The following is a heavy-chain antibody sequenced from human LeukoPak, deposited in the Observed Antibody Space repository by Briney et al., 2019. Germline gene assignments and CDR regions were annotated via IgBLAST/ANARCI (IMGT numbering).Heavy chain of an antibody. CDR1: GYTFTRYY. CDR3: ARGESKRWLQLPPFDY. D-gene: IGHD5-24*01. Sequence: ASVKVSCKASGYTFTRYYMHWVRQAPGQGLEWMGWINPNSGGTNYAQKFQGRVTMTRDTSISTAYMELSRLRSDDTAVYYCARGESKRWLQLPPFDYWGQGTLVTVSS. J-gene: IGHJ4*02. CDR2: INPNSGGT. V-gene: IGHV1-2*02.